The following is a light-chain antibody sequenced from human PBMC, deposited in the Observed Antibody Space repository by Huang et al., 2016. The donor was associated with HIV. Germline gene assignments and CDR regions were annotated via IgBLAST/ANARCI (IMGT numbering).Light chain of an antibody. J-gene: IGKJ1*01. CDR3: QQYNNWPWT. Sequence: GERATLSCRASQSVTNDVAWYQKKPGQALRLLIYGASNRATGIPAAFRGSGSGTEFTLTIDSLQSEDFAVYYCQQYNNWPWTFGQGTKVDIK. V-gene: IGKV3-15*01. CDR1: QSVTND. CDR2: GAS.